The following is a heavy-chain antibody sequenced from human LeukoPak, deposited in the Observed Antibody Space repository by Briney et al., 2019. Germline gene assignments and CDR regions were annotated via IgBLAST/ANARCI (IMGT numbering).Heavy chain of an antibody. CDR1: GYAFTIYY. J-gene: IGHJ4*02. D-gene: IGHD3-3*01. CDR2: INPSGGST. CDR3: ARAYDFWSGYTTPFFDY. Sequence: ASVKVSFKASGYAFTIYYMHWVRQAPGQGLERMGIINPSGGSTSYAQKFQGRVTMTRDTSTSTVYMELSSLRSEDTAVYYCARAYDFWSGYTTPFFDYWGQGTLVTVSS. V-gene: IGHV1-46*01.